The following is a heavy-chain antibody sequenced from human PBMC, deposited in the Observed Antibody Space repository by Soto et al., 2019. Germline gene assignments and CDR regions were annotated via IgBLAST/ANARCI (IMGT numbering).Heavy chain of an antibody. CDR3: ARTTAALTGPSYYYYGIGV. D-gene: IGHD6-6*01. J-gene: IGHJ6*01. CDR1: GGTFSSYA. Sequence: SVKVSCKASGGTFSSYAISWVRQAPGQGLEWMGGIIPIFGTANYAQKFQGRVTITADESTSTAYMELSSLRSEDTAVYYCARTTAALTGPSYYYYGIGVLGQRTTGTAST. V-gene: IGHV1-69*13. CDR2: IIPIFGTA.